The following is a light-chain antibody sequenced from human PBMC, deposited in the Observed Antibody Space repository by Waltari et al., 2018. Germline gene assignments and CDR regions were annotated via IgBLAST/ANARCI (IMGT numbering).Light chain of an antibody. Sequence: QSALTQPASVSGSPGQSITISCTGTSSDIGKSNYVSWYQHLPGKVPKVMISEVTKRPSGVSKRVSGSKSGNTASLTVSGLQADDEAEYYCCSDAGSGTYVFGTGTKLTVV. CDR3: CSDAGSGTYV. J-gene: IGLJ1*01. CDR2: EVT. CDR1: SSDIGKSNY. V-gene: IGLV2-23*02.